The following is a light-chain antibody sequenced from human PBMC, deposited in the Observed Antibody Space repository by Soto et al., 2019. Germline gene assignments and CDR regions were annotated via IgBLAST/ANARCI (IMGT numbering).Light chain of an antibody. J-gene: IGKJ2*01. CDR2: GVS. CDR3: QQYGSSPRT. CDR1: QSVSSSF. Sequence: EIVLTQSPGTLSLSPGERATLSCRASQSVSSSFLAWYQQKPGQAPWLLIYGVSSRATGIPDRFSGSGSGTDFTLTISRLEPEDFAVYYCQQYGSSPRTFGQGTKLEIK. V-gene: IGKV3-20*01.